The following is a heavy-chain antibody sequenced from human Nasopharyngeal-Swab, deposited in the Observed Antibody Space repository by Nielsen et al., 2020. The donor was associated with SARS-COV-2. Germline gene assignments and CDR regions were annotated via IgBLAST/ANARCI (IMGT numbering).Heavy chain of an antibody. Sequence: SEILSLTCTVSGGSISTYYWSWIRQPPGKGLEWIGYISDLGRTNYKSSLRSRVTISLDTSKNQFSLNLRFVTAADTAVYYCARHPKGDLLPGLWGQGTLVTVSS. V-gene: IGHV4-59*08. D-gene: IGHD3-16*01. J-gene: IGHJ4*02. CDR3: ARHPKGDLLPGL. CDR1: GGSISTYY. CDR2: ISDLGRT.